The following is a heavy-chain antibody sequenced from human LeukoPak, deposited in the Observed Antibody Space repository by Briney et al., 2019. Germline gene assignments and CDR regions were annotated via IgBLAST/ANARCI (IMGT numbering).Heavy chain of an antibody. Sequence: SVKVSCKASGGTFSSYAVSWVRQAPGQGLEWMGGIIPMFNTANYAQEFQGRVTTTTEEPTSTVYMELSSLGSEDTAMYYCARVFARGGEISGSYYYYWGQGTLVTVSS. D-gene: IGHD1-26*01. CDR2: IIPMFNTA. V-gene: IGHV1-69*05. CDR3: ARVFARGGEISGSYYYY. J-gene: IGHJ4*02. CDR1: GGTFSSYA.